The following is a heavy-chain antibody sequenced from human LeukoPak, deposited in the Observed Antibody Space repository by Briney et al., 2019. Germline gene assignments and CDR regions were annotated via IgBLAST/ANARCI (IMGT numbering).Heavy chain of an antibody. Sequence: SGTLSLTCTVSGGSISSYYWSWIRQPPGKGLEWIGYIYYSGSTNYNPSLKSRVTISVDTSKNQFSLKLSSVTAADTAVYYCAREDHYDYVWGSYRYRFDYWGQGTLVTVSS. V-gene: IGHV4-59*01. CDR2: IYYSGST. J-gene: IGHJ4*02. CDR1: GGSISSYY. CDR3: AREDHYDYVWGSYRYRFDY. D-gene: IGHD3-16*02.